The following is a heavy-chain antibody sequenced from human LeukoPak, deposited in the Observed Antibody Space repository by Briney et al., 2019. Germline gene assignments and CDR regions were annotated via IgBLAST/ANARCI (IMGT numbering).Heavy chain of an antibody. Sequence: GGSLRLSCAASGFTLSNHWMYWVRQAPGKGLVWVSRINIDGSDTRYADSVKGRFTISRDNAKNTVFLQMNSLRADDTAVYYCVRDFRSADYWGQGILVTVSS. V-gene: IGHV3-74*01. J-gene: IGHJ4*02. CDR2: INIDGSDT. CDR1: GFTLSNHW. CDR3: VRDFRSADY.